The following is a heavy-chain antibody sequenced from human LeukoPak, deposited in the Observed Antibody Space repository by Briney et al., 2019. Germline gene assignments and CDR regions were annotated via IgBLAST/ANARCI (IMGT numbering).Heavy chain of an antibody. D-gene: IGHD1-26*01. J-gene: IGHJ4*02. CDR2: IIPILGIA. V-gene: IGHV1-69*04. Sequence: SVKVSCKASGGTFSSYAISWVRQAPGQGLEWMGRIIPILGIANYAQKFQGRVTITADKSTSTAYMEPSSLRSEDTAVYYCARDPVGATRLDYWGQETLVTVSS. CDR3: ARDPVGATRLDY. CDR1: GGTFSSYA.